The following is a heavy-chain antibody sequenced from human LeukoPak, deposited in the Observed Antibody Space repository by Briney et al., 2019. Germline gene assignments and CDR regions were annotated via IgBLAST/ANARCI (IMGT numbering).Heavy chain of an antibody. CDR2: IWNDGSET. D-gene: IGHD6-13*01. CDR1: GFIFSNYG. CDR3: ARDMGRAWYGPPDY. V-gene: IGHV3-33*01. J-gene: IGHJ4*02. Sequence: PGRSLRLSCAASGFIFSNYGMHWVRQAPGKRLEWVAVIWNDGSETFHADSVKGRFRIARDNSKNTLYLQMNSLRAGDTAVYFCARDMGRAWYGPPDYWGQGTLVTVSS.